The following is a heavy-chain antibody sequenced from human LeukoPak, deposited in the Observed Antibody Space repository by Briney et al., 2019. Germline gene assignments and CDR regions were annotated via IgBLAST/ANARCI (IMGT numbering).Heavy chain of an antibody. D-gene: IGHD2-21*02. Sequence: GESLKISCKGSGYSFTSYWIGWWRQMPGKGLGWMGIIYPGDSDTRYSPSFQGQVTISADKSISTAYLQWSSLKASDTAMYYCARLAYCGGDCYSNFDYWGQGTLVTVSS. J-gene: IGHJ4*02. CDR1: GYSFTSYW. V-gene: IGHV5-51*01. CDR2: IYPGDSDT. CDR3: ARLAYCGGDCYSNFDY.